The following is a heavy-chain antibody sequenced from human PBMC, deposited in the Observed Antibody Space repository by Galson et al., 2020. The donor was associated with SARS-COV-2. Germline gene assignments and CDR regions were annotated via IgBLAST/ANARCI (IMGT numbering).Heavy chain of an antibody. Sequence: SETLSLTCTVSGASISSSSYYWGWIRQPPGKGLEWIGTIYYSGSTYYNPSLKSRVTISVDTSRNQFSLNLSSVTAADTAVYYCARTYSNYDNWFDPWGQGTLVTVSS. CDR2: IYYSGST. D-gene: IGHD4-4*01. V-gene: IGHV4-39*01. CDR1: GASISSSSYY. J-gene: IGHJ5*02. CDR3: ARTYSNYDNWFDP.